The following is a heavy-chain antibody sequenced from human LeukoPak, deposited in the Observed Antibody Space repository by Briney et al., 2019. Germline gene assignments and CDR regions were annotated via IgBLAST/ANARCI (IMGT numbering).Heavy chain of an antibody. V-gene: IGHV3-23*01. CDR3: ARGVTTMVRGAASFDY. CDR2: ISGSGSGGST. J-gene: IGHJ4*02. Sequence: PGGSLRLSCAASGFTFSSSAMSWVRQAPGKGLEWVSSISGSGSGGSTYYADSVKGRFTISRDNAKNSLYLQMNSLRAEDTAVYYCARGVTTMVRGAASFDYWGQGTLVTVSS. D-gene: IGHD3-10*01. CDR1: GFTFSSSA.